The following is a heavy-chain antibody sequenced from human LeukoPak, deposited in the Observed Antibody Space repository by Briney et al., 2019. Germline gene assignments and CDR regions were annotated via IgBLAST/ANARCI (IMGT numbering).Heavy chain of an antibody. CDR3: ARGYIPDV. CDR1: GYSISSGYY. J-gene: IGHJ6*02. Sequence: ETLSLTCTVSGYSISSGYYWVWIRQPPGKGLEWIGSIYHSGSIYNNPSLESRVTISVDTSKNQFSLNLASVTAADTAVYYCARGYIPDVWGQGTTVTVSS. D-gene: IGHD5-18*01. CDR2: IYHSGSI. V-gene: IGHV4-38-2*02.